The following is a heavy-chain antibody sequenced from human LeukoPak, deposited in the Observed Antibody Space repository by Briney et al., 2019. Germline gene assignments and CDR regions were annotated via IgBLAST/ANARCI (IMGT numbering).Heavy chain of an antibody. D-gene: IGHD5-18*01. CDR3: AKGHTYGMI. Sequence: GGSLRLSCAASGFTFSDFYMSWFRQTPGKGLEWVSYISTTGTTMDYADSVKGRFTISRDNAKDSLYLQMNNLGAEDTAVYYCAKGHTYGMIWGQGTLVTVSS. CDR1: GFTFSDFY. V-gene: IGHV3-11*01. J-gene: IGHJ1*01. CDR2: ISTTGTTM.